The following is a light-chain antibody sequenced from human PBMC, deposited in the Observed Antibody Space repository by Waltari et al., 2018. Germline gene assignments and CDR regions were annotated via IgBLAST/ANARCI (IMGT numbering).Light chain of an antibody. V-gene: IGLV2-23*02. CDR3: CSYAGNYVWV. CDR1: SSEFGRYAI. CDR2: DVS. J-gene: IGLJ3*02. Sequence: QSALTQPAAVSGSPGQSVTISCTGASSEFGRYAIVSWYQQHPGNAPKLVNSDVSKRPSGVSDRFSGSKSGDTASLTISGLQFEDEADYYCCSYAGNYVWVFGGGTRLTVL.